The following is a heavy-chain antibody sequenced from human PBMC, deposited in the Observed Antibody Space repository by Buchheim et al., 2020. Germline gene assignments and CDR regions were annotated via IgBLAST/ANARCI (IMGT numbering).Heavy chain of an antibody. V-gene: IGHV3-48*03. Sequence: EVQLVESGGGLVQPGGSLRLSCAASGFTFSSYEMNWVRQAPGKGLEWVSYINSGVGTKFYADAVKGRFTISRDTAKNSLYLQMNSLRAEDTAVYYCARVSGWYLDYWGQGTL. CDR2: INSGVGTK. D-gene: IGHD6-19*01. CDR1: GFTFSSYE. CDR3: ARVSGWYLDY. J-gene: IGHJ4*02.